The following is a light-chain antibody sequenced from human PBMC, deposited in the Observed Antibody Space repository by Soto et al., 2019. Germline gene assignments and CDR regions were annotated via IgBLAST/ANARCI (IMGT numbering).Light chain of an antibody. Sequence: EIVLTQSPATLSLSPGERDILSCRASQSVSNFLAWYQQKPGQAPRLLIFDVSTRATGVPPRFSGSGSGTDFTLTIIGLEPEDFAIYYCQQRSNWPLTFGGGTKVDIK. CDR1: QSVSNF. V-gene: IGKV3-11*01. CDR2: DVS. CDR3: QQRSNWPLT. J-gene: IGKJ4*01.